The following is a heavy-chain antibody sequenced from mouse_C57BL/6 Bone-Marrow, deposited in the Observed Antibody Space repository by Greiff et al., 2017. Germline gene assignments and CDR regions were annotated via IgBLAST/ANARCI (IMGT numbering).Heavy chain of an antibody. V-gene: IGHV1-81*01. Sequence: QVQLKQSGAELARPGASVKLSCKASGYTFTSYGISWVKQRTGQGLEWIGEIYPRSGTTYYNEKFKGKAHLPADKCSSTAYMELRSLTSEQSAVNFCARTGYCGSSQYYFDYWGQGTTLTVSS. J-gene: IGHJ2*01. CDR3: ARTGYCGSSQYYFDY. CDR2: IYPRSGTT. CDR1: GYTFTSYG. D-gene: IGHD1-1*01.